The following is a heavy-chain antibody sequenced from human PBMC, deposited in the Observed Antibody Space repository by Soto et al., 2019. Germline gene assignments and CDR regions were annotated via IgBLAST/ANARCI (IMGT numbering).Heavy chain of an antibody. CDR3: ARDPRYCSGGSCSYYFDY. Sequence: QVQLVQSGAEVKKPGSSVKVSCKASGGTFSSYTISWVRQAPGQGLEWMGRIIPILGIANYAQKFQGRVTTTADKATSTAYMELSSLRSEDTAVYYCARDPRYCSGGSCSYYFDYWGQGTLVTVS. D-gene: IGHD2-15*01. CDR1: GGTFSSYT. V-gene: IGHV1-69*08. CDR2: IIPILGIA. J-gene: IGHJ4*02.